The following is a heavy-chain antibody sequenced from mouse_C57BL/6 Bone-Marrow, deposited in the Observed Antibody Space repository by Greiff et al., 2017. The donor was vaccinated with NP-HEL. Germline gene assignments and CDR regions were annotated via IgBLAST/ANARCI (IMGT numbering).Heavy chain of an antibody. CDR2: ISSGGSYT. J-gene: IGHJ2*01. CDR3: ARHEPDYFDY. CDR1: GFTFSSYG. V-gene: IGHV5-6*01. Sequence: EVKLVESGGDLVKPGGSLKLSCAASGFTFSSYGMSWVRQTPDKRLEWVATISSGGSYTYYPDSVKGRFTISRDNAKNTLYLQMSSLKSEDTAMYYCARHEPDYFDYWGQGTTLTVSS.